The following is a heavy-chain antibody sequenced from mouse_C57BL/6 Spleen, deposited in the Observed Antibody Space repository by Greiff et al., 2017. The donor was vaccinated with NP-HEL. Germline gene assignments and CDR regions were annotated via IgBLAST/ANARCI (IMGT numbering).Heavy chain of an antibody. D-gene: IGHD1-1*01. V-gene: IGHV1-20*01. Sequence: VQLQQSGPELVKPGDSVKISCKASGYSFTGYFMNWVMQSHGKSLEWIGRINPYNGDTFYNQKFKGKATLTVDKSSSTAHMELRSLTSEDSAVYYCARNPTEYYFDYWGQGTTLTVSS. J-gene: IGHJ2*01. CDR1: GYSFTGYF. CDR2: INPYNGDT. CDR3: ARNPTEYYFDY.